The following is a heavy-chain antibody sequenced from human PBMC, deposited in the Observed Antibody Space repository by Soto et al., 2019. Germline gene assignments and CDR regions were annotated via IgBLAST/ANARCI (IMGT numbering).Heavy chain of an antibody. Sequence: LTLCCASTGCTFTFYAMNCVGHAPGKGLEWVSTISASRNSTYFAASVKGRFTISRDNCKHTLFLQMNSLRAEDTAVYYCATTAGFGVVINAFDYWGQGTPVTVSS. V-gene: IGHV3-23*01. J-gene: IGHJ4*02. CDR2: ISASRNST. D-gene: IGHD3-3*01. CDR1: GCTFTFYA. CDR3: ATTAGFGVVINAFDY.